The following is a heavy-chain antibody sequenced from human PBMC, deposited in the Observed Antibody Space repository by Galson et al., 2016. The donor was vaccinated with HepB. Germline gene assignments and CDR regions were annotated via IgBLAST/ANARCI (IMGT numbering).Heavy chain of an antibody. D-gene: IGHD6-19*01. J-gene: IGHJ4*02. Sequence: SVKVSCKASGYTFSNFGISWVRQAPGQGLEWMGWISSNNGDANYARNFQGKVTMTTDTSTATAYLEVTNLTADDTAVYYCARGRIAVAGSEAYWGQGTLVNVS. V-gene: IGHV1-18*01. CDR2: ISSNNGDA. CDR1: GYTFSNFG. CDR3: ARGRIAVAGSEAY.